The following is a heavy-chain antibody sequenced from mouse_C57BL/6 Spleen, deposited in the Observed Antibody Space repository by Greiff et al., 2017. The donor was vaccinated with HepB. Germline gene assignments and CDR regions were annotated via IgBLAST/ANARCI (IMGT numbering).Heavy chain of an antibody. CDR3: TGGKSYYFDY. V-gene: IGHV14-4*01. Sequence: EVQLQQSGAELVRPGASVKLSCTASGFNIKDDYMHWVKPRPEQGLEWIGWIDPENGDTEYATKFQGKATITADTSSNTAYLQLSSLPSEDTAVYYCTGGKSYYFDYWGQGTTLTVSS. J-gene: IGHJ2*01. CDR2: IDPENGDT. CDR1: GFNIKDDY. D-gene: IGHD1-3*01.